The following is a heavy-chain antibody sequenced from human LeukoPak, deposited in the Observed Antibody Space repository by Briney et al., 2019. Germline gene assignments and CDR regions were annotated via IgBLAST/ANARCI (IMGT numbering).Heavy chain of an antibody. J-gene: IGHJ1*01. V-gene: IGHV3-21*05. D-gene: IGHD1-26*01. CDR3: ARDGKSGSYVNFQH. CDR1: GFTFSSYI. CDR2: IRRSSSYI. Sequence: PGGSLRLSCVGSGFTFSSYIMNWVRQAPGKGLEWVAHIRRSSSYIYYADSVKGRFTISRDNAKNSLYLQMNSLRAEDTAVYYCARDGKSGSYVNFQHWGQGTLVTVSS.